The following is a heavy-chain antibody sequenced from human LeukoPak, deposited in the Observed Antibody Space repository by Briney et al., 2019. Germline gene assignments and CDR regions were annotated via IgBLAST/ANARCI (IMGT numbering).Heavy chain of an antibody. D-gene: IGHD3-3*01. CDR1: GFTFSSYV. CDR2: ISGSGGST. Sequence: GGSLRLSCAASGFTFSSYVMSWVRQAPGKGLEWVSAISGSGGSTYYADSVKGRFTISRDNSKNTLYLQMNSLRAEDTAVYHCAKGKGYDFWSGYYGEGDNYFDYWGQGTLVTVSS. J-gene: IGHJ4*02. CDR3: AKGKGYDFWSGYYGEGDNYFDY. V-gene: IGHV3-23*01.